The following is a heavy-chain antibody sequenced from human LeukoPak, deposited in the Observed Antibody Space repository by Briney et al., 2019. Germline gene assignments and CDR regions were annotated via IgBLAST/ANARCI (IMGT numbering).Heavy chain of an antibody. J-gene: IGHJ4*02. Sequence: SETLSLTCSVSGDSSSSYYWSWIRQPPGKGLEWIGYIAYSGSTNYNPSLKSRVTISVDTSKNQFSLKLSSVTAADTAVYYCARGSSSGWYTSDYWGQGTLVTVSS. V-gene: IGHV4-59*01. D-gene: IGHD6-19*01. CDR3: ARGSSSGWYTSDY. CDR1: GDSSSSYY. CDR2: IAYSGST.